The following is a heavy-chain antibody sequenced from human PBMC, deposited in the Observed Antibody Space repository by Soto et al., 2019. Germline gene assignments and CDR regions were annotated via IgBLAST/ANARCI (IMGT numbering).Heavy chain of an antibody. CDR1: GFSFSTYT. D-gene: IGHD2-8*01. Sequence: GGSLRLSCAASGFSFSTYTMSWVRRAPGKGREWVSAISGSGGSPSYADSVQGRFTISRDNPKKTLYLQMNSLRAEDTAVYYCAKARCTTSNCYVPDYWGQGTLVTVSS. CDR3: AKARCTTSNCYVPDY. V-gene: IGHV3-23*01. CDR2: ISGSGGSP. J-gene: IGHJ4*02.